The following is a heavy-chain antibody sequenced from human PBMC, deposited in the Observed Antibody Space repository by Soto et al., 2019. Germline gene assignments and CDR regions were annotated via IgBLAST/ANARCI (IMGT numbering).Heavy chain of an antibody. J-gene: IGHJ4*02. CDR3: GKTDGVEGQLVDS. CDR1: GFTLSNYA. D-gene: IGHD6-6*01. Sequence: EVQLLESGGGLVQPGGSLRLSCAGSGFTLSNYAMSWVRQAPGKGLEWVSTISGSGGRIYYADSVKGRFTISRDNFKTTLYLQMSRLRADDTAVYYCGKTDGVEGQLVDSWCQGNLASASS. CDR2: ISGSGGRI. V-gene: IGHV3-23*01.